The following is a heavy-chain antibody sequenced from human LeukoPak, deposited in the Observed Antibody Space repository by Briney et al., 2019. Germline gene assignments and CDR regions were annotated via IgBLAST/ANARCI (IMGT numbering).Heavy chain of an antibody. CDR1: DYSITSGYY. J-gene: IGHJ3*02. CDR2: LYHSGST. Sequence: SETLSLTCSVSDYSITSGYYWGWIRQPPGKGLEWIGSLYHSGSTYYNPSLKSRVTISVDTSKNQFSLKLSSVTAADTAVYYCARDDPRRAFDIWGQGTMVTVSS. V-gene: IGHV4-38-2*02. CDR3: ARDDPRRAFDI.